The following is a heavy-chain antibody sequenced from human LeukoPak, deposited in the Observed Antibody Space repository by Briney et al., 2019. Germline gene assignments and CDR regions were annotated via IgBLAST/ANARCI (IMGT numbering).Heavy chain of an antibody. D-gene: IGHD4/OR15-4a*01. CDR2: ITSKTDGGAT. CDR1: GFPFNYAW. CDR3: TPYLTT. J-gene: IGHJ4*02. Sequence: KPGGSLRLSCAVSGFPFNYAWLGWVRQAPGKGLEWVGRITSKTDGGATDYAAPVKGRFTISRDDSENTLYLQMNSLKSEDTAIYYCTPYLTTRGQGILVAVSS. V-gene: IGHV3-15*01.